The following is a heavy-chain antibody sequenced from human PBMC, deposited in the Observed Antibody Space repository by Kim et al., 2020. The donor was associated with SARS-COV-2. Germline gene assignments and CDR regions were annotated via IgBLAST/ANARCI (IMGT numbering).Heavy chain of an antibody. V-gene: IGHV1-46*01. J-gene: IGHJ4*02. CDR2: GST. Sequence: GSTSYAKKFQGRVTMPRDTSTSTVYMELSSLRSEDTAVYYCARAPDHFDYWGQGTLVTVSS. CDR3: ARAPDHFDY.